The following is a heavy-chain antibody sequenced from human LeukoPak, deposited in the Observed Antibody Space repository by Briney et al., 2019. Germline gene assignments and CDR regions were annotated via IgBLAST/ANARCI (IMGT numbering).Heavy chain of an antibody. CDR3: VTEGQLVGVTFDY. CDR1: GYTFTGYY. J-gene: IGHJ4*02. V-gene: IGHV1-2*02. CDR2: INPNSGGT. D-gene: IGHD6-6*01. Sequence: GASVKVSCKAFGYTFTGYYMHWVRQAPGQGLEWMGWINPNSGGTNYAQKFQGRVTITADKSTSTAYMELSSLRSEDTAVYYCVTEGQLVGVTFDYWGQGTLVTVSS.